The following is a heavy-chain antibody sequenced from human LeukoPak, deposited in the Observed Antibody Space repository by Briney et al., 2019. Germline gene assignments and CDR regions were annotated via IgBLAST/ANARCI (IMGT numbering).Heavy chain of an antibody. CDR2: INHSGTT. J-gene: IGHJ3*02. V-gene: IGHV4-34*01. CDR1: GDSFSDYY. Sequence: SETLSLTCAVYGDSFSDYYWSWIRQPPGKGPEWIGEINHSGTTNSHPSLKSRVTISVDKSKNQFSLKLSSVTAADTAVYYCARDSYYYDSSGALRAFDIWGQGTMVTVSS. CDR3: ARDSYYYDSSGALRAFDI. D-gene: IGHD3-22*01.